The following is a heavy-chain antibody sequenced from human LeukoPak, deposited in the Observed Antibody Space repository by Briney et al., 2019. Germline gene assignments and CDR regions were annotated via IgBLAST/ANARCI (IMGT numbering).Heavy chain of an antibody. CDR1: GFTFDDYA. Sequence: GGSLRLSCAASGFTFDDYAMHWVRQAPGKGLEWVSGISWNSGSIGYADSVKGRFTISRDNAKNSLYLQMNSLRAEDTALYYCARRGMYYYESSGYYPLDYWGQGTLITVSS. D-gene: IGHD3-22*01. V-gene: IGHV3-9*01. CDR2: ISWNSGSI. CDR3: ARRGMYYYESSGYYPLDY. J-gene: IGHJ4*02.